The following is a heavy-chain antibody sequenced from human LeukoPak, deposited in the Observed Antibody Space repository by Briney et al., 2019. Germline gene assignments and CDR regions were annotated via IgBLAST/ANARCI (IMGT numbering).Heavy chain of an antibody. CDR3: ARVGGWPLDAFDI. CDR1: GFTFSSYW. J-gene: IGHJ3*02. D-gene: IGHD6-19*01. Sequence: GGSLRLSCAASGFTFSSYWMSWVRQAPGKGLEWVANIKQDGSEKYYVDSVKGQFTISRDNAKNSLYLQMNSLRAEDTAVYYCARVGGWPLDAFDIWGQGTMVTVSS. CDR2: IKQDGSEK. V-gene: IGHV3-7*01.